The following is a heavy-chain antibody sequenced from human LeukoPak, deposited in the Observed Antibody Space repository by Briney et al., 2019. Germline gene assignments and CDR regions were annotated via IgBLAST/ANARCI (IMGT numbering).Heavy chain of an antibody. CDR1: SGSISSSSYY. D-gene: IGHD3-3*01. J-gene: IGHJ4*02. CDR3: ARGLNDSWTGENY. Sequence: SETLSLTCTVSSGSISSSSYYWGWIRQPPGKGLEWIGEINRSGSTNYNPSLKSRVTISLDTSKSQFSLKVRYVTAADTAVYYCARGLNDSWTGENYWGQGTLVTVSS. V-gene: IGHV4-39*07. CDR2: INRSGST.